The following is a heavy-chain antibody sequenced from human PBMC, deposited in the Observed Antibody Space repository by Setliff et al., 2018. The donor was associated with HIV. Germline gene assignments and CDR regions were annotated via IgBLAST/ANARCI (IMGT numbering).Heavy chain of an antibody. CDR2: IIPAFGTA. CDR3: ARGEGSGWDTVEENYYNLDV. V-gene: IGHV1-69*13. Sequence: ASGKVSCKASGGTVSASGFSWVRKAPGQGLEWMGGIIPAFGTADYAQKFQGRVTITADASTSTAYMELISLRSEDTAVYYCARGEGSGWDTVEENYYNLDVWGPGTTVTVSS. D-gene: IGHD6-19*01. J-gene: IGHJ6*02. CDR1: GGTVSASG.